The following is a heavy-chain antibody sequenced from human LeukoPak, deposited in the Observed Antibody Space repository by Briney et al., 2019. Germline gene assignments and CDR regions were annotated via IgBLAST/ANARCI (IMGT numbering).Heavy chain of an antibody. CDR1: GVTFRSDT. J-gene: IGHJ6*03. V-gene: IGHV3-21*01. CDR3: ARETSQKGAHYMDV. CDR2: ISSGSTYI. Sequence: NSGGSLRLSCAASGVTFRSDTLNWVRQAPGKGLEWVSSISSGSTYIYNADSVKGRFTISRDNAKNSLYLQMNSLRAEDTAVYYCARETSQKGAHYMDVWGKGTTITISS. D-gene: IGHD3-16*01.